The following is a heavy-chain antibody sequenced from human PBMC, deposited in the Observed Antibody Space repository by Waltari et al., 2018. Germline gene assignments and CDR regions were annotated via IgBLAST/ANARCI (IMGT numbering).Heavy chain of an antibody. CDR2: INHSGRT. CDR1: GGSFSGYY. V-gene: IGHV4-34*01. J-gene: IGHJ4*02. D-gene: IGHD6-13*01. CDR3: ARGRYSRRYFDY. Sequence: QVQLQQWGAGLLKPSETLSLTCAVYGGSFSGYYWSWIRQPPGKGLEWIGEINHSGRTNYNPYLKSRVTISLDTSKNEFSLKLSSVTAADTAVYYCARGRYSRRYFDYWGQGTLVTVSS.